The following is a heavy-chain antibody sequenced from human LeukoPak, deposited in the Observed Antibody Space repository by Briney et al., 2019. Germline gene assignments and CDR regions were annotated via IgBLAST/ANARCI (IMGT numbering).Heavy chain of an antibody. CDR3: ARSRWFSAFDY. Sequence: ASVTVSCKASGYTFTGYYMHWVRQAPGQGLEWMGWINPNSGGTNYAQKFQGRVTMTRDTSISTAYMELSRLRSDDTAVYYCARSRWFSAFDYWGQETLVTVSS. CDR1: GYTFTGYY. CDR2: INPNSGGT. D-gene: IGHD2-15*01. V-gene: IGHV1-2*02. J-gene: IGHJ4*02.